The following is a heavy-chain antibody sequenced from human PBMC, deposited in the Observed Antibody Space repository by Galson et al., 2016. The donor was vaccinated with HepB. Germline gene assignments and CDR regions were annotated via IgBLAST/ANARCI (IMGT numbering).Heavy chain of an antibody. Sequence: SLRLSCAASGFTFSGYAMAWVRQAPGKGLEWVLGMSDSDDIYYAPSVKGRFTISRDNSKNTLYLQLSSLRAEDTAVYYCAKDKRGHSSAWYWYYDDWGQGTLVSVSS. CDR2: MSDSDDI. D-gene: IGHD6-13*01. CDR1: GFTFSGYA. J-gene: IGHJ4*02. V-gene: IGHV3-23*01. CDR3: AKDKRGHSSAWYWYYDD.